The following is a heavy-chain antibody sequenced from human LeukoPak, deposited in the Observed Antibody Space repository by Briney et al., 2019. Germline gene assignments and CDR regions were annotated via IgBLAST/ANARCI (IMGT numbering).Heavy chain of an antibody. CDR2: IYYSGST. CDR3: ARAAYSGSYHSDY. CDR1: GGSISSGGYY. V-gene: IGHV4-61*08. D-gene: IGHD1-26*01. Sequence: SETLSLTCTVSGGSISSGGYYWNWIRQPPGKGLEWIGYIYYSGSTNYNPSLKSRVTISVDTSKNQFSLKLSSVTAADTAVYYCARAAYSGSYHSDYWGQGTLVTVSS. J-gene: IGHJ4*02.